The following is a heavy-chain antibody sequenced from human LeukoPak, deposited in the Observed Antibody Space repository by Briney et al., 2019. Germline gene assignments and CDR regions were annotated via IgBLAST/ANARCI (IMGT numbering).Heavy chain of an antibody. J-gene: IGHJ4*02. V-gene: IGHV1-2*02. CDR2: INFNSGDT. CDR1: GYTFSGYY. CDR3: VRERGATVDY. D-gene: IGHD1-26*01. Sequence: GATVKVSCKASGYTFSGYYINWVRQAPGQGLEWMGWINFNSGDTNYAQKFQGRVTVTRDTSISTTYMELSSLRADDTAIYHCVRERGATVDYWGQGTLVTVSS.